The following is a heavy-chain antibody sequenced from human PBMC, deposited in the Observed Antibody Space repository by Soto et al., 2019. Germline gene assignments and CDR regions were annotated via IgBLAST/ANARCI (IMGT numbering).Heavy chain of an antibody. CDR3: ARGIGEAGKNYFDY. V-gene: IGHV1-69*02. Sequence: SVKVSCKASGDTFSRYIITWVRQAPGQGLEWMGRIIPILGITDHAQKFQVRVTITADKSTGTAYMELSSLRSDDTAVYYCARGIGEAGKNYFDYWGQGTLVTVSS. J-gene: IGHJ4*02. D-gene: IGHD6-13*01. CDR2: IIPILGIT. CDR1: GDTFSRYI.